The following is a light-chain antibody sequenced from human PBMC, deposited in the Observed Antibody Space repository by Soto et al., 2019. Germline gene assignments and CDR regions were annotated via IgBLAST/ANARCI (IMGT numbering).Light chain of an antibody. J-gene: IGKJ1*01. CDR1: QSVSSN. Sequence: EIVMTQSPATLSMSPGERATLSCRASQSVSSNLAWYQQKPGQAPRLVIYGASTRATGIPARFSGSGSGTEFTLTISSLQFEDFAVYYCQQYNNWWTFGQGTTVEIK. CDR2: GAS. V-gene: IGKV3-15*01. CDR3: QQYNNWWT.